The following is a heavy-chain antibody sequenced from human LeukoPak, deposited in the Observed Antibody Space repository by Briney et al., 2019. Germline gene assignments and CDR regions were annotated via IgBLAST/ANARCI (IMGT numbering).Heavy chain of an antibody. CDR3: ARGGVTMIADYYFDY. V-gene: IGHV4-59*12. CDR1: GGSISSYY. CDR2: IYYSGST. Sequence: SETLSLTCTVSGGSISSYYWSWIRQPPGKGLEWIGYIYYSGSTNYNPSLKSRVTISVDTSKNQFSLKLSSVTAADTAVYYCARGGVTMIADYYFDYWGQGTLVTVSS. J-gene: IGHJ4*02. D-gene: IGHD3-22*01.